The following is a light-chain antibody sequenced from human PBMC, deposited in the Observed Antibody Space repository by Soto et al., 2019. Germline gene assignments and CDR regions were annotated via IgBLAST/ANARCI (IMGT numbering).Light chain of an antibody. CDR1: QRVSNTY. CDR3: QQYGTSPGT. Sequence: EIVLAQSPGTLSLSPGERATLSCRASQRVSNTYLAWYQQKPGQAPRLLIYGVSSRATGIPDRFIGSGSGTDFTLTISRLEPEDFAVFYCQQYGTSPGTFGQGTKVDIK. CDR2: GVS. J-gene: IGKJ1*01. V-gene: IGKV3-20*01.